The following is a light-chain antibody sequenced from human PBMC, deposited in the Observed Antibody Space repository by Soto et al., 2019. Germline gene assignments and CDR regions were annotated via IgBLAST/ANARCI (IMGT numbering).Light chain of an antibody. CDR3: CSYAGSSYV. CDR1: SSDVGSYNL. Sequence: QSVRTQPASVSGSPGQSITISCTGTSSDVGSYNLVSWYQQHPGKAPKLMIYEVSKRPSGVSNRFSGSKSGNTASLTISGLQAEDESDYYCCSYAGSSYVFGTGTKVTVL. CDR2: EVS. J-gene: IGLJ1*01. V-gene: IGLV2-23*02.